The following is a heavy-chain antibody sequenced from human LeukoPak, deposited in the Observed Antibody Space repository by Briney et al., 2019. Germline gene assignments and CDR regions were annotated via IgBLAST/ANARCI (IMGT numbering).Heavy chain of an antibody. Sequence: PGGSLRLSCAASGFTFDDYAMHWVRQAPGKGLEWVSGISWNSGSIGYADSVKGRFTISRDNAKNSLYLQMNSLRAEDTALYYCAKDLRGEGDYWGQGTLVTVSS. CDR2: ISWNSGSI. V-gene: IGHV3-9*01. CDR1: GFTFDDYA. CDR3: AKDLRGEGDY. D-gene: IGHD3-10*01. J-gene: IGHJ4*02.